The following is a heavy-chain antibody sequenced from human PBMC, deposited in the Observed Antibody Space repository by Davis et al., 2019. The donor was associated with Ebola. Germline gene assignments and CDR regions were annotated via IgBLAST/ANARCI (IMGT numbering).Heavy chain of an antibody. CDR1: GFTFSSYG. V-gene: IGHV3-30*18. D-gene: IGHD2-8*01. CDR2: ISYDGSNK. J-gene: IGHJ4*02. Sequence: PGGSLRLSCAASGFTFSSYGMHWVRQAPGKGLEWVAVISYDGSNKYYADSVKGRFTISRDNSKNTLYLQMNSLRAEDTAVYYCAKDSMLGYCTNGVCYTVDYWGQGTLVTVSS. CDR3: AKDSMLGYCTNGVCYTVDY.